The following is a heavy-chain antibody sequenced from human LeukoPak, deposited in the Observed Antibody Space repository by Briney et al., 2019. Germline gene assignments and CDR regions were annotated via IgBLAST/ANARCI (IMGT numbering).Heavy chain of an antibody. V-gene: IGHV3-21*04. CDR1: GFTFSSYS. CDR3: ARRAGAYSHPYDY. CDR2: ISSSSSYI. D-gene: IGHD4/OR15-4a*01. J-gene: IGHJ4*02. Sequence: GGSLRLSCAASGFTFSSYSMNWVRQAPGKGLEWVSSISSSSSYIYYADSVKGRFTISRDNAKNTLYLQMNSLRAEDMAVYYCARRAGAYSHPYDYWGQGTLVTVSS.